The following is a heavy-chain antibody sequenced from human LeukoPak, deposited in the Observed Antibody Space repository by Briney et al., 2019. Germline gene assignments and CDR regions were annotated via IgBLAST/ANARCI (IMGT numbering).Heavy chain of an antibody. V-gene: IGHV4-34*01. D-gene: IGHD5-24*01. CDR2: INHSGST. J-gene: IGHJ4*02. Sequence: PAETLSLTCAGYGGSFSGYYWSWIRQPPGKGLEWIGEINHSGSTNYNPSLKSRVTISVDTSKNQFSLKLSSVTAADTAVYYCARGRWYFDYWGQGTLVTVSS. CDR1: GGSFSGYY. CDR3: ARGRWYFDY.